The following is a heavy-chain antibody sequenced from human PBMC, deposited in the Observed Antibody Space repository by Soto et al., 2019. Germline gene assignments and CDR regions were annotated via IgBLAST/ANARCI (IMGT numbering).Heavy chain of an antibody. D-gene: IGHD3-22*01. Sequence: PSETLSLTCAVYGGSFSDYSWTWIRQPPGKGLEWIGEINDSGSTNYTPSLERRFTISRDTSKNRFSLKLSSVTAADTAVYYCARGSHKLHSYDSSGFYHYVDYWGQGSLVTVSS. CDR1: GGSFSDYS. CDR2: INDSGST. CDR3: ARGSHKLHSYDSSGFYHYVDY. V-gene: IGHV4-34*01. J-gene: IGHJ4*02.